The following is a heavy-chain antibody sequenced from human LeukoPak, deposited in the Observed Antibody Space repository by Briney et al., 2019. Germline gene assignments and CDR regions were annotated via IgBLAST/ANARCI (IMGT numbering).Heavy chain of an antibody. CDR1: GFTFSDYY. V-gene: IGHV3-11*04. CDR2: ISSSSISI. CDR3: ARPQLGMGYSYYMDV. Sequence: GGSLRLSCAASGFTFSDYYMSWIRQAPGKGLEWVSSISSSSISISYADSVKGRFTISRDNAKNSLYLQMNSLRAEDTAVYYCARPQLGMGYSYYMDVWGKGTTVTVSS. D-gene: IGHD6-13*01. J-gene: IGHJ6*03.